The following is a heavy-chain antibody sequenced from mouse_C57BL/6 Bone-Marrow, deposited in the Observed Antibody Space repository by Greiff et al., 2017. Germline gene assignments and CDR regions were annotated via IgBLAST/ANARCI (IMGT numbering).Heavy chain of an antibody. CDR2: IDPSDSYT. J-gene: IGHJ3*01. D-gene: IGHD2-1*01. Sequence: QVHVKQPGAELVMPGASVKLSCKASGYTFTSYWMHWVKQRPGQGLEWIGEIDPSDSYTNYNQKFKGKSTLTVDKSSSTAYMQLSSLTSEDSAVYYCAVYYGNPGFAYWGQGTLVTVSA. CDR1: GYTFTSYW. V-gene: IGHV1-69*01. CDR3: AVYYGNPGFAY.